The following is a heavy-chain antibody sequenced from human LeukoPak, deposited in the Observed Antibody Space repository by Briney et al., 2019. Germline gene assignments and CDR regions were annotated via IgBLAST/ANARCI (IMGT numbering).Heavy chain of an antibody. D-gene: IGHD3-9*01. J-gene: IGHJ4*02. V-gene: IGHV4-34*01. CDR1: GGSFSGYY. Sequence: SETLSLTCAVYGGSFSGYYWSWIRQPPGKGLEWIGEINHSGSTNYNPSLKSRVTISVDTSKNQFSLKLSSVTAADTAVYYCARLRPGYPYDCFDYWGQGTLVTVSS. CDR2: INHSGST. CDR3: ARLRPGYPYDCFDY.